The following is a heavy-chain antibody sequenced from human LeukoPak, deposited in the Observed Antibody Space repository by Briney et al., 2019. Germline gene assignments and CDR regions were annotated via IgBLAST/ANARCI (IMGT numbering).Heavy chain of an antibody. Sequence: PSETLSLTCTVSGGSISSYYWSWIRQPPGKGLEWIGYIYYSGSNNYNPSLKSRVTISVDTSKNQFSLKLSSVTAADTAVYYCARGFDYYFDYWGQGTLVTVSS. CDR1: GGSISSYY. J-gene: IGHJ4*02. CDR2: IYYSGSN. V-gene: IGHV4-59*08. D-gene: IGHD5-12*01. CDR3: ARGFDYYFDY.